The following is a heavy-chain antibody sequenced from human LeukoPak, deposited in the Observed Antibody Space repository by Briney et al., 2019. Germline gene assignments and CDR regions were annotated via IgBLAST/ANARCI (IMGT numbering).Heavy chain of an antibody. CDR2: INPNSGDT. CDR1: GYSFTGYF. V-gene: IGHV1-2*02. Sequence: ASVKVSCKTSGYSFTGYFLHWVRQAPGQGLGWMGWINPNSGDTKYAQRFQGRVTVTRDTSINKAYMELRRLTSDDTAVYYCARVPSMIRGVVNYGMDVWGQGTTVTVSS. CDR3: ARVPSMIRGVVNYGMDV. J-gene: IGHJ6*02. D-gene: IGHD3-10*01.